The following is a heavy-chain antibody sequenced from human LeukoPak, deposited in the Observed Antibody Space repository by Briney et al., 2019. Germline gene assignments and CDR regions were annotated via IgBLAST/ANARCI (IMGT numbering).Heavy chain of an antibody. V-gene: IGHV3-30*03. D-gene: IGHD1-26*01. CDR1: GFTFSSYG. CDR2: ISYDGSNK. CDR3: ARAIAVGATFVDY. Sequence: GGSLRLSCAASGFTFSSYGMHWVRQAPGKGLEWVAVISYDGSNKYYADSVKGRFTISRDNSKNTLYLQMNSLRAEDTAVYYCARAIAVGATFVDYWGQGTLVTVSS. J-gene: IGHJ4*02.